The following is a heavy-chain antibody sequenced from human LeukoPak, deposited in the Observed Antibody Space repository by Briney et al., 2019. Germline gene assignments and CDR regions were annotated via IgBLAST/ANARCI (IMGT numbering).Heavy chain of an antibody. D-gene: IGHD7-27*01. CDR2: TYTDTSA. CDR3: ARESWGPVGP. Sequence: GGSLRLSCAASGFIVSNNHMSWVRQAPGKGLEWVSLTYTDTSAYYADSVKGRFTISRDNSKNTLNLQMNSLRVEDTAVYYCARESWGPVGPWGQGILVTVSS. CDR1: GFIVSNNH. J-gene: IGHJ5*02. V-gene: IGHV3-66*02.